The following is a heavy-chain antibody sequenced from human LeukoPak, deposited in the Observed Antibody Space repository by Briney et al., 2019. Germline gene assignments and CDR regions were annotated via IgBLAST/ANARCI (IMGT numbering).Heavy chain of an antibody. J-gene: IGHJ3*02. CDR3: ARDSPIPNAFDI. D-gene: IGHD2-2*01. CDR1: EFTFSTYP. CDR2: ISYDGSNK. V-gene: IGHV3-30-3*01. Sequence: PGRSLRLSCAASEFTFSTYPMHWVRQAPGKGLEWVAVISYDGSNKYYADSVKGRFTISRDNSKNTLYLQMNSLRAEDTATYYCARDSPIPNAFDIWGQGTMVTVSS.